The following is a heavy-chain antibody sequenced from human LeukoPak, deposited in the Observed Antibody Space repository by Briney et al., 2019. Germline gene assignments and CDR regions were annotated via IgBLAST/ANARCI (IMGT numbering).Heavy chain of an antibody. Sequence: SETLSLTCAVDGVSFSGYYWSWIRQPPGKGLEWIGEINHSGSTNYNPSLKSRVTISVDTSKNQFSLKLSSVTAADTAVYYCARGGDFWSGYYSTPTLYYYYYMDVWGKGTTVTVSS. CDR1: GVSFSGYY. J-gene: IGHJ6*03. CDR3: ARGGDFWSGYYSTPTLYYYYYMDV. V-gene: IGHV4-34*01. CDR2: INHSGST. D-gene: IGHD3-3*01.